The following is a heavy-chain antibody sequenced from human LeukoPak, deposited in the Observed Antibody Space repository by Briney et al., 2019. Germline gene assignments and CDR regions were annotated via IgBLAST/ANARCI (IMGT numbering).Heavy chain of an antibody. Sequence: PSETLSLTCTVSGDSIRTDRHYWSWLRQPAGKGLEWIGRIYASGGTNYSPSVKSRVTISVDTSESQFSLKLYSVTAADTAVYYCARELDSGYDFGYYYYYMDVWGKGTTVTISS. CDR3: ARELDSGYDFGYYYYYMDV. D-gene: IGHD5-12*01. CDR1: GDSIRTDRHY. CDR2: IYASGGT. J-gene: IGHJ6*03. V-gene: IGHV4-61*02.